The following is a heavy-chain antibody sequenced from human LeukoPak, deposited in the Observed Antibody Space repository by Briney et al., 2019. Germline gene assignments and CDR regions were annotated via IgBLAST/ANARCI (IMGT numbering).Heavy chain of an antibody. J-gene: IGHJ4*02. Sequence: SETLSLTCTVSGGSISSGGYYWSWIRQHPGKGLEWIGYIYYSGSTYYNPSLKSRVTISVDTSKNRFSLKLSSVTAADTAVYYCARSTDDYGDDYFDYWGQGTLVTVSS. CDR2: IYYSGST. CDR3: ARSTDDYGDDYFDY. D-gene: IGHD4-17*01. V-gene: IGHV4-31*03. CDR1: GGSISSGGYY.